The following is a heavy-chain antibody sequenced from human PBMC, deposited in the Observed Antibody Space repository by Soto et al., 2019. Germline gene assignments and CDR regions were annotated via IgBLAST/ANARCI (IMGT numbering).Heavy chain of an antibody. CDR3: ARGPSVLLWFGATKRFDP. CDR2: INHSGST. J-gene: IGHJ5*02. V-gene: IGHV4-34*01. Sequence: SETLSLTCAVYGGSFSGYYWSWIRQPPGKGLEWIGEINHSGSTNYNPSLKSRVTISVDTSKNQFSLKLSSVTAADTAVYYCARGPSVLLWFGATKRFDPWGQGTLVTVSS. CDR1: GGSFSGYY. D-gene: IGHD3-10*01.